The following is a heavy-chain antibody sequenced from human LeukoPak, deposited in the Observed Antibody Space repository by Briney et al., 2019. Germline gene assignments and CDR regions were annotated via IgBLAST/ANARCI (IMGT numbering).Heavy chain of an antibody. J-gene: IGHJ4*02. D-gene: IGHD3-22*01. V-gene: IGHV1-24*01. CDR3: ATGGNYYDSSGYYYADY. CDR1: GYTLTELS. Sequence: GASVKVSCKVSGYTLTELSMHWVRQAPGKGLEWMGGFDPEDGETIYAQKFQGRVTMTEDTSTDTAYMELSSLRSEDAAVYYCATGGNYYDSSGYYYADYWGQGTLVTVSS. CDR2: FDPEDGET.